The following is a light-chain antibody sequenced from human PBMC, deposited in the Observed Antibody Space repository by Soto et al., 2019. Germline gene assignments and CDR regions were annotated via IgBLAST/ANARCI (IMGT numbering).Light chain of an antibody. CDR1: QSVSSN. CDR3: QQYNDWPLT. V-gene: IGKV3-15*01. CDR2: GAF. J-gene: IGKJ1*01. Sequence: EIIMTQSPVTLSVSPGERATLSCRASQSVSSNLAWYQQKPGQAPSLLIYGAFTRATGIPARFSGTGCGTEFTLTISSLQSEDVALYYCQQYNDWPLTVGQGTKVDI.